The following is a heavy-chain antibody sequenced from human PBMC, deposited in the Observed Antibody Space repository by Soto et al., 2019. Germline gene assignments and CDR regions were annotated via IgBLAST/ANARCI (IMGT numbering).Heavy chain of an antibody. CDR3: VRGLGNSDH. V-gene: IGHV3-74*03. CDR2: IDSYGSST. J-gene: IGHJ4*02. Sequence: EVQLVESGGGLVQPGGSLRLSCVASGFTFSSYWMHWVRQVPGKEPVWVSFIDSYGSSTKYADSVKGRFTISRDNAKNTMYLLMNSLGVEDTAVYYCVRGLGNSDHWSQGTMVTVS. CDR1: GFTFSSYW.